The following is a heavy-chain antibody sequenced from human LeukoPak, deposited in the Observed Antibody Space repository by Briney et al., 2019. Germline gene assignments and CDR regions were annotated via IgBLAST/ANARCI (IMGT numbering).Heavy chain of an antibody. V-gene: IGHV4-38-2*01. CDR1: GYSISSGYY. Sequence: SETLSLTCAVSGYSISSGYYWGWIRQPPGKGLEWIGSIYHSGSTYYNPSLKSRVTISVDTSKNQFSLKLSSVTAADTAVYYCADSGIAASWGQGTLVTVSS. CDR3: ADSGIAAS. D-gene: IGHD6-13*01. CDR2: IYHSGST. J-gene: IGHJ4*02.